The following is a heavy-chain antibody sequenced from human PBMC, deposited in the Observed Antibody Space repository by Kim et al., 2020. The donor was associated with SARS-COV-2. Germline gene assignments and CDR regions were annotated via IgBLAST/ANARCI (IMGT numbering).Heavy chain of an antibody. CDR2: T. J-gene: IGHJ2*01. Sequence: TRCAQQCQGRVTMTRNTSISTAYMELSSLRSEDTAVYYCARGRSSSAFDLWGRGTLVTVSS. V-gene: IGHV1-8*01. D-gene: IGHD6-13*01. CDR3: ARGRSSSAFDL.